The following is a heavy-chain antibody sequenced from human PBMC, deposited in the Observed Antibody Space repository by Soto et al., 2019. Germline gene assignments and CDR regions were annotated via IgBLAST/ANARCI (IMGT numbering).Heavy chain of an antibody. CDR1: GFSLSTSGVG. J-gene: IGHJ5*01. Sequence: SGPTLVNPTQTLTLTCTFSGFSLSTSGVGVGWIRQPPGKALEWLALIYWDDDKRYSPSLKSRFTITKDTSENQVVLTMTNMDPVDTATYYCAHRQPNKWTIDWFDSWGQGILVTVSS. V-gene: IGHV2-5*02. D-gene: IGHD1-26*01. CDR2: IYWDDDK. CDR3: AHRQPNKWTIDWFDS.